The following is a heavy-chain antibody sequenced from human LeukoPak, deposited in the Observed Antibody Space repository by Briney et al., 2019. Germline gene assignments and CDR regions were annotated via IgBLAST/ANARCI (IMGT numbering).Heavy chain of an antibody. V-gene: IGHV3-53*01. D-gene: IGHD2-2*01. CDR3: ARAVVPAAPYYYGMDV. J-gene: IGHJ6*02. CDR2: IYSGGST. CDR1: GFTVNNNY. Sequence: SGGSLRLSCAASGFTVNNNYMSWVRQAPGKGLEWVSVIYSGGSTYYADSVEGRFTISRDNSKNTLYLQMNSLRAEDTAVYYCARAVVPAAPYYYGMDVWGQGTTVTVSS.